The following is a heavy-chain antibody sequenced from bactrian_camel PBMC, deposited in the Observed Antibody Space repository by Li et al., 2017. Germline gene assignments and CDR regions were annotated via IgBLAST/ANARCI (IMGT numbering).Heavy chain of an antibody. J-gene: IGHJ4*01. V-gene: IGHV3S55*01. Sequence: HVQLVESGGGSVQAGGSLRLSCAGSGFTHSVCSMGWYRQAPGKERVVVSTILEDGTTFYADSVQDRFTISEDYTENTLYLQLNSLKTEDTAMYFCSSLYNRYWGQGTQVTV. CDR3: SSLYNRY. CDR2: ILEDGTT. CDR1: GFTHSVCS.